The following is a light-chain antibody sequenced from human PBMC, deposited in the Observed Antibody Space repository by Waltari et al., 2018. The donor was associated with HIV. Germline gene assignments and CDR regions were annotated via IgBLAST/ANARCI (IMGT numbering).Light chain of an antibody. CDR2: GNT. V-gene: IGLV1-40*01. J-gene: IGLJ3*02. CDR3: QLYDDSISGSV. CDR1: SSNIGAGYD. Sequence: SVLTQPPSVSGAPGQRVTISCTGSSSNIGAGYDVHWYQQPPGTVPKLLIYGNTNRPSGVPDRISACKSGASASLAITRLQDEDDADYYCQLYDDSISGSVFGGGTKLTVL.